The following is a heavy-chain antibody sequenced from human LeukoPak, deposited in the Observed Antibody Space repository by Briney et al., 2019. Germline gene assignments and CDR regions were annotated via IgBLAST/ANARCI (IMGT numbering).Heavy chain of an antibody. J-gene: IGHJ4*02. Sequence: GWFLILCCAASGFTFRSYRMSWGRQAPGEVVEWISYITSGSSTIYYAGSVGGRFIISRDNAKNSLYLQMNSLRDEDTAVYYCARRAYGDDSFDYWGQGTLVTVSS. CDR2: ITSGSSTI. CDR3: ARRAYGDDSFDY. CDR1: GFTFRSYR. D-gene: IGHD4-17*01. V-gene: IGHV3-48*02.